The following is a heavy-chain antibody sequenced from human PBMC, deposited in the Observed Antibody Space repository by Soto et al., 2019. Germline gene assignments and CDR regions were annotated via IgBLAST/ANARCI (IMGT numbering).Heavy chain of an antibody. D-gene: IGHD3-16*01. CDR1: GFNVMSYC. J-gene: IGHJ4*02. CDR3: ARDIGFDYVN. V-gene: IGHV3-7*01. CDR2: VKEDGSEL. Sequence: LSLSCAVSGFNVMSYCMSWVRQAPGKGLEWVASVKEDGSELYYLHSVRGRFSISRDSAGNALHLTMNYLSAEDTGVYFCARDIGFDYVNWGQGIPVTVSS.